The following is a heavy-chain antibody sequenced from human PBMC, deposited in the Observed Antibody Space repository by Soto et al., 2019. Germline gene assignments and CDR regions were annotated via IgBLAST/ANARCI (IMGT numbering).Heavy chain of an antibody. CDR1: GFTFSSYA. CDR2: ISSNGGST. CDR3: VCYSSGWLLYYFDY. J-gene: IGHJ4*02. D-gene: IGHD6-19*01. V-gene: IGHV3-64D*08. Sequence: GGSLRLSCSASGFTFSSYAMHWVRQAPGKGLEYVSAISSNGGSTYYADSVKGRFTISRDNSKNTLYLQMSSLRAEDTAVYYCVCYSSGWLLYYFDYWGQGTLVTVSS.